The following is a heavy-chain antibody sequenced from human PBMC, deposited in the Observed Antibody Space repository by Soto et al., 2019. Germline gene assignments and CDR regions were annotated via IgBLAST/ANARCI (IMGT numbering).Heavy chain of an antibody. CDR2: INHSGST. V-gene: IGHV4-34*01. J-gene: IGHJ5*02. CDR1: GGSFSGYY. D-gene: IGHD6-19*01. CDR3: ARGVIAVAGTSGWFDP. Sequence: SETLSLTCAVYGGSFSGYYWSWIRQPPGKGLEWIGEINHSGSTNYNPSLKSRVTISVDTSKNQFSLKLSSVTAADTAVYYCARGVIAVAGTSGWFDPWGQGTLVTVSS.